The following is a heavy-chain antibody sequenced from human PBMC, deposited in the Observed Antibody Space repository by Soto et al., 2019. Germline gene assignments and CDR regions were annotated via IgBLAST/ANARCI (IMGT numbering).Heavy chain of an antibody. Sequence: SVKVSCKASGGTFSSYAISWVLQAPGQGLEWMGGIIPIFGTANYAQKFQGRVTITADESTSTAYMELSSLRSEDTAVYYCARDGIYCGGDCYLQYGMDVWGQGTTVTVSS. J-gene: IGHJ6*02. CDR2: IIPIFGTA. V-gene: IGHV1-69*13. CDR1: GGTFSSYA. CDR3: ARDGIYCGGDCYLQYGMDV. D-gene: IGHD2-21*02.